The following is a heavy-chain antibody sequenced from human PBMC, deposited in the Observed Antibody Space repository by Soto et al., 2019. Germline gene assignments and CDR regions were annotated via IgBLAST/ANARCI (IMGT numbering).Heavy chain of an antibody. CDR1: GFTFSSYD. Sequence: PGGSLRLSCAASGFTFSSYDMHWVRQATGKGLEWVSAIGTAGDTYYPGSVKGRFTISRENAKNSLYLQMNSLRAEDTAVCYCAGYCSSTSCYSNYYHGMDVWGQGTTVTVSS. CDR3: AGYCSSTSCYSNYYHGMDV. D-gene: IGHD2-2*01. V-gene: IGHV3-13*01. CDR2: IGTAGDT. J-gene: IGHJ6*02.